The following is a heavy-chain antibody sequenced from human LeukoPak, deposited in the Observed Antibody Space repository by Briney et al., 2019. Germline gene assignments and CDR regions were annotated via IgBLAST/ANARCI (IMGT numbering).Heavy chain of an antibody. J-gene: IGHJ4*02. CDR1: GGTFSSYA. D-gene: IGHD3-10*01. V-gene: IGHV1-69*04. CDR2: IIPILGIA. CDR3: ASLISAGSGSY. Sequence: SVKVSCKASGGTFSSYAISWVRQAPGQGLEWMGRIIPILGIANYAQKFQGRVTITADKSTSTAYMELSSLRSEGTAVYYCASLISAGSGSYWGQGTLVTVSS.